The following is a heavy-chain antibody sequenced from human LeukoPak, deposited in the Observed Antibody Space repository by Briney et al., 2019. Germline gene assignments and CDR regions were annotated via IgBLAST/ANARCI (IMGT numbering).Heavy chain of an antibody. CDR2: IIPIFGTA. D-gene: IGHD3-10*01. CDR1: GGTFSSYA. J-gene: IGHJ4*02. Sequence: ASVKVSCKASGGTFSSYAISWVRQAPGQGLEWMGRIIPIFGTANYAQKFQGRVTITTDESTSTAYMALSSLRSEDTAVYYCAAGGWFGELLFDYWGQGTLVTVSS. CDR3: AAGGWFGELLFDY. V-gene: IGHV1-69*05.